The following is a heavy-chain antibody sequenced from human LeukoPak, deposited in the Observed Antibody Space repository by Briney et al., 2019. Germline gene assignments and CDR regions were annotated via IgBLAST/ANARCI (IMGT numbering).Heavy chain of an antibody. J-gene: IGHJ4*02. V-gene: IGHV3-64*01. CDR1: GFTFSSYA. Sequence: PGGSLRLSCAASGFTFSSYAMHWVRQAPGKGLECVSSMSSNGGSTYYANSVKGRFTISRDNSKNTLYLQMGSLRAEDMAVYYCARDHVRRVIIVPPYFDYWGQGNLVTVSS. CDR3: ARDHVRRVIIVPPYFDY. CDR2: MSSNGGST. D-gene: IGHD3-10*01.